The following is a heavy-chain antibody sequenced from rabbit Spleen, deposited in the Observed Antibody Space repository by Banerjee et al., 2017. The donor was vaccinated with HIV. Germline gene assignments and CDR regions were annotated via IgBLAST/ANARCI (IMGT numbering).Heavy chain of an antibody. D-gene: IGHD1-1*01. CDR1: GFSFSSRYY. CDR2: IAGSSSGFI. Sequence: QSLEESGGDLVKPGASLTLTCTASGFSFSSRYYMCWVRQAPGKGLEWISCIAGSSSGFIYSATWAKGRFTCSKTSSTTVTLQMTSLTAADTATYFCASDYSDIYFNLWGPGTLVTVS. J-gene: IGHJ4*01. V-gene: IGHV1S40*01. CDR3: ASDYSDIYFNL.